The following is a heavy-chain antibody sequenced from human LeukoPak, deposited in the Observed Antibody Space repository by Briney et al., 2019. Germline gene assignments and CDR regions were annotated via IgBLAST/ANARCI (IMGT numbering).Heavy chain of an antibody. V-gene: IGHV3-23*01. CDR1: GFTFSSYA. Sequence: QPGGSLRLSCAASGFTFSSYAMSWVRQAPGKGLEWVSAISGSGGSTYYADSVKGRFTISRDNSKNTLYPQVNSLRAEDTAVYYCAKGGVVPAAILVWFDPWGQGTLVTVSS. D-gene: IGHD2-2*01. J-gene: IGHJ5*02. CDR3: AKGGVVPAAILVWFDP. CDR2: ISGSGGST.